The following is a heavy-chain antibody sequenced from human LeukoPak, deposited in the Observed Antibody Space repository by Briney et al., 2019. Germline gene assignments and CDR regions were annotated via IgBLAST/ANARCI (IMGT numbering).Heavy chain of an antibody. CDR3: ARVRADSSGWSPDFDY. CDR1: GGSLSDSY. V-gene: IGHV4-34*01. D-gene: IGHD6-19*01. J-gene: IGHJ4*02. Sequence: PSETLSLTCAAPGGSLSDSYWSWIRQSPGKGLEWIGEINHSGGTNYNPSLKRRVTISVDPSRSHFSLRVTSVTAADTAVYYCARVRADSSGWSPDFDYWGQGTLVTVSS. CDR2: INHSGGT.